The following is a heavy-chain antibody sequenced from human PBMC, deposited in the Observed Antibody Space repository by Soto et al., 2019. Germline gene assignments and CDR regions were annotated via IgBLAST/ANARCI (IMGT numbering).Heavy chain of an antibody. CDR1: GFTFSGSA. CDR3: TGDRSDAFDI. V-gene: IGHV3-73*01. CDR2: IRSKANSYAT. Sequence: EVQLVESGGGLVQPGGSLKLSCAASGFTFSGSAMHWVRQASGKGLEWVGRIRSKANSYATAYAASVKGRFTISRDESKHTAYLQMNSLKTEDTAVYYCTGDRSDAFDIWGQGTMVTVSS. D-gene: IGHD2-21*01. J-gene: IGHJ3*02.